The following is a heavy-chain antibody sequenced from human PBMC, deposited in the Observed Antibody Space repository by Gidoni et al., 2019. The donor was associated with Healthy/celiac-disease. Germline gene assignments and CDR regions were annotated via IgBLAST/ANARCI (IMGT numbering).Heavy chain of an antibody. CDR2: ISYDGSNK. J-gene: IGHJ4*02. CDR1: GFTFSSYG. Sequence: QVQLVESGGGVVQPGRSLRLSCAASGFTFSSYGMHWVRQAPGKGLVWVAVISYDGSNKYYADSVKGRFTISRDNSKNTLYLQMNSLRAEDTAVYYCAKDPPRITGTALPDYWGQGTLVTVCS. V-gene: IGHV3-30*18. D-gene: IGHD1-7*01. CDR3: AKDPPRITGTALPDY.